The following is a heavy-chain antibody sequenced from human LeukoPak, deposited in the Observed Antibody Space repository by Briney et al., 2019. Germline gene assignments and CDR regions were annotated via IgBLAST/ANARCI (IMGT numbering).Heavy chain of an antibody. D-gene: IGHD3-22*01. CDR2: IWYDGSNE. J-gene: IGHJ4*02. V-gene: IGHV3-33*01. CDR3: ARAVRYYDSSGYHDF. Sequence: GGSLRLSCVASGFTFSSYAMHWVRQAPGKGLEWVALIWYDGSNEYYADSVKGRFTISRDNSKNTLYLQMNSLRAEDTAVYYCARAVRYYDSSGYHDFWGQGTLVTVSS. CDR1: GFTFSSYA.